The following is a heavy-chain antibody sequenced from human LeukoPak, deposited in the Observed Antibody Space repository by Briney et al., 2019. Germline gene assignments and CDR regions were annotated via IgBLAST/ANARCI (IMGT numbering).Heavy chain of an antibody. J-gene: IGHJ4*02. CDR2: IYHSGST. D-gene: IGHD3-16*01. CDR3: AREPHGGAPY. CDR1: GGSISSGGYY. Sequence: SQTLSPTCTVSGGSISSGGYYWSWIRQPPGKGLEWIGYIYHSGSTYYNPSLKSRVTISVDRSKNQFSLKLSSVTAADTAVYYCAREPHGGAPYWGQGTLVTVSS. V-gene: IGHV4-30-2*01.